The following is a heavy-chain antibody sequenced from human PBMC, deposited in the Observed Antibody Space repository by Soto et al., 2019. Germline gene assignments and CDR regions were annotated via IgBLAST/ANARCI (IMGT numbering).Heavy chain of an antibody. D-gene: IGHD6-19*01. CDR1: GYSFTSYW. Sequence: GDSLKISCKGSGYSFTSYWIGWVRQMPGKGLEWMGIIYPGDSDTRYSPSFQGQVTISADKSISTAYLQWSSLKASDTAMYYCARVPMYSSGWYYFDYWGQGTLVTVSS. V-gene: IGHV5-51*01. J-gene: IGHJ4*02. CDR2: IYPGDSDT. CDR3: ARVPMYSSGWYYFDY.